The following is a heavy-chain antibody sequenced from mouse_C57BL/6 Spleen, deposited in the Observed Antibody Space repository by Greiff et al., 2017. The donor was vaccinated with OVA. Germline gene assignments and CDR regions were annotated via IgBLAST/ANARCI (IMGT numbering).Heavy chain of an antibody. CDR2: ISSGSSTI. V-gene: IGHV5-17*01. Sequence: EVKLMESGGGLVKPGGSLKLSCAASGFTFRDYGMHWVRQAPEKGLEWVAYISSGSSTIYYADTVKGRFPISRDNAKNTLFLQMTSLRSEDTAMYNCARGGYYYGFFDYWGKGTTLTVSS. CDR1: GFTFRDYG. D-gene: IGHD1-1*01. J-gene: IGHJ2*01. CDR3: ARGGYYYGFFDY.